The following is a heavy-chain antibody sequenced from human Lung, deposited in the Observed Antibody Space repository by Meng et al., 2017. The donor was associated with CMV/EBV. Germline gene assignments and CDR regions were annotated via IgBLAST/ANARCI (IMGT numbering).Heavy chain of an antibody. D-gene: IGHD7-27*01. Sequence: GESXKISCRASGYTFSSYSMSWVRQAPGKGLEWVSSISGSGGSTYSADSVKGRLTISRDNSESTLYLQMNSLTAEDTAIYYCVKGWQNLGDYWGQGTLVTAPQ. V-gene: IGHV3-23*01. CDR2: ISGSGGST. CDR3: VKGWQNLGDY. J-gene: IGHJ4*02. CDR1: GYTFSSYS.